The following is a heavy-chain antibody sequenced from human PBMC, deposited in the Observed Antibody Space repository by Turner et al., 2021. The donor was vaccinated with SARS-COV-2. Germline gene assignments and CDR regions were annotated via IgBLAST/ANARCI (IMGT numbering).Heavy chain of an antibody. D-gene: IGHD5-18*01. CDR1: GGSISGSSYY. CDR3: ARLMDTAISYYGMAV. J-gene: IGHJ6*02. CDR2: IYYSGST. V-gene: IGHV4-39*01. Sequence: QLQLQESGPGLVKPSETLSLTCTVSGGSISGSSYYRGWIRQPPGKGLEWIGNIYYSGSTYYNPSLKSRVTLSVDTSKNQFSLKLSSVTAADTAVYYCARLMDTAISYYGMAVWGHGTTVTVSS.